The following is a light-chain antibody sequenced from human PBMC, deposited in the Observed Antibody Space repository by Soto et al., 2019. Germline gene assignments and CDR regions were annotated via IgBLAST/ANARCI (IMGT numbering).Light chain of an antibody. V-gene: IGKV1-9*01. J-gene: IGKJ5*01. CDR1: QGISSY. CDR3: QQRSN. CDR2: AAS. Sequence: IQLTQSPSSLSASVGDRVTITCRASQGISSYLAWYQQKPGKAPKLLIYAASTLQSGVPSRFSGSGSGTDFTLTISSLEPEDFAVYYCQQRSNFGQGTRLEIK.